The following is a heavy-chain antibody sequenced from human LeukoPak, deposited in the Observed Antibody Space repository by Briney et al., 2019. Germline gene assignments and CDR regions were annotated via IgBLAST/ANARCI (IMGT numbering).Heavy chain of an antibody. V-gene: IGHV3-11*01. CDR3: ARDQYDILTGYYHAFDI. CDR1: GFTFSDYY. J-gene: IGHJ3*02. CDR2: ISSSGSTI. Sequence: GGSLRLSCAASGFTFSDYYMSWIRQAPGKGLEWVSYISSSGSTIYYADSVKGRFTISRDNAKNSLYLQMNSLRAEDTAVYYCARDQYDILTGYYHAFDIWGQGTMVTVSS. D-gene: IGHD3-9*01.